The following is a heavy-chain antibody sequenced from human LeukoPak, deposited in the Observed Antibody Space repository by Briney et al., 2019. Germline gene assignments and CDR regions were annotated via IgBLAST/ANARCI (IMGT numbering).Heavy chain of an antibody. CDR3: ARAVTGKFDY. Sequence: GGSLRLSCAASGFTFSSYEMNWVRQAPGKGLEWVSYISSSGSTIYYADSVKGRFTISRDNAKNSLYLQMNSLRAEGTAVYYCARAVTGKFDYWGQGTLVTVSS. V-gene: IGHV3-48*03. D-gene: IGHD4-17*01. CDR2: ISSSGSTI. CDR1: GFTFSSYE. J-gene: IGHJ4*02.